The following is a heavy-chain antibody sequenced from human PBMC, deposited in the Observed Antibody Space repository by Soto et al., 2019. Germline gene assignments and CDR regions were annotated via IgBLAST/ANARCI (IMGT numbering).Heavy chain of an antibody. D-gene: IGHD3-10*01. Sequence: SGTLALTCAVYGGSFRGYYWSWIRQPPGKGLEWIGEINHSGSTNYNPSLKSRVTISVDTSKNQFSLKLSSVTAADTAVYYCARAKHPYGSGSYYIVWGQGTLITVSS. V-gene: IGHV4-34*01. J-gene: IGHJ4*02. CDR2: INHSGST. CDR1: GGSFRGYY. CDR3: ARAKHPYGSGSYYIV.